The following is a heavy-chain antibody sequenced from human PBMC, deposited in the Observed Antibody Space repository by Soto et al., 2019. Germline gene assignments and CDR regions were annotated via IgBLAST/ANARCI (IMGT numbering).Heavy chain of an antibody. CDR2: ISGSGGST. D-gene: IGHD6-19*01. J-gene: IGHJ5*02. CDR3: VKVGPPQLYSRDWFGP. CDR1: GFTFSSYA. Sequence: EVQLLESGGGLVQPGGSLRLSCAASGFTFSSYAMSWVRQAPGKGLEWVSAISGSGGSTYYADSVKGRFTISRDNSKNTLYLQMNSLRPADTAVHDCVKVGPPQLYSRDWFGPWGQGTPVTVSS. V-gene: IGHV3-23*01.